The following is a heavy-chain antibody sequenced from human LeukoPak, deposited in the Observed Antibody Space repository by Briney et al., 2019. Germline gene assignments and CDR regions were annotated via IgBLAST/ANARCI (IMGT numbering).Heavy chain of an antibody. Sequence: ASVKVSCKVSGYTLTELSMHWVRQAPGQGLEWMGWINPNSGGTNYAQKFQGRVTMTRDTSISTAYMELSRLRSDDTAVYYCARSVAFDIWGQGTMVTVSS. V-gene: IGHV1-2*02. J-gene: IGHJ3*02. CDR1: GYTLTELS. CDR2: INPNSGGT. CDR3: ARSVAFDI.